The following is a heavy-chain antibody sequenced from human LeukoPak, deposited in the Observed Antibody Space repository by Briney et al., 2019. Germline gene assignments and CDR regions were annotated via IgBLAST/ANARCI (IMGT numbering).Heavy chain of an antibody. CDR3: ARGRTYFDY. Sequence: PSETLSLTCAVSGGSISSGGYSWSWIRQPPGKGLEWIGYIYHSGSTYYNPSLKSRVTISVDRSKNQFSLKLSSVTAADTAVYYCARGRTYFDYWGQGTLATVSS. J-gene: IGHJ4*02. CDR2: IYHSGST. CDR1: GGSISSGGYS. V-gene: IGHV4-30-2*01.